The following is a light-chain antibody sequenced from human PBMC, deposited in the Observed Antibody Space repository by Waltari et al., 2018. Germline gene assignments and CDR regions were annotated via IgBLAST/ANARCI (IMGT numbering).Light chain of an antibody. CDR2: VNSDGSH. CDR3: QSGGHGTWV. CDR1: SGHSSNV. Sequence: QLVLTQSPSASASLGASVKLTCTLSSGHSSNVVAWLQQQPEKGPRYLMKVNSDGSHSQGDEIPDRFSRTSSGAERYLTISNLQSEDEADYYCQSGGHGTWVFGGGTKLTVL. V-gene: IGLV4-69*01. J-gene: IGLJ3*02.